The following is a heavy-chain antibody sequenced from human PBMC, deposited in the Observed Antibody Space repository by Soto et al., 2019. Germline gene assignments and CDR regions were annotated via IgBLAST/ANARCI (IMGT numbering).Heavy chain of an antibody. CDR3: AKVSISKSSAVTFDS. CDR1: GFTFRTYD. V-gene: IGHV3-30*18. CDR2: VSYDASYQ. J-gene: IGHJ4*02. D-gene: IGHD2-15*01. Sequence: QVQLVGSGGGMVQPGKSLSISWAVSGFTFRTYDMHWVRQAPGRGLEWVAVVSYDASYQNYVDSVKGRFTVSRDNSKNTLFLQMNSLRPEDTAVYYCAKVSISKSSAVTFDSWGRGTLVTVSS.